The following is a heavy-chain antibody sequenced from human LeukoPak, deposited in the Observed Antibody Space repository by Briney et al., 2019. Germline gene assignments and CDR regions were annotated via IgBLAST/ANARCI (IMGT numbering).Heavy chain of an antibody. Sequence: SETLSLTCTVSGGSISSSSYYWGWIRQPPGKGLEWIGSIYYSGSTYYNPSLKSRVAISVDTSKNQFSLKLSSVTAADTAVYYCARHLNWFDPWGQGTLVTVSS. V-gene: IGHV4-39*01. CDR2: IYYSGST. CDR1: GGSISSSSYY. CDR3: ARHLNWFDP. J-gene: IGHJ5*02.